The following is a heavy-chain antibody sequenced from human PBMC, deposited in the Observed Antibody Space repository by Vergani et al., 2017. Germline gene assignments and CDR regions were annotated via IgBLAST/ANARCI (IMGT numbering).Heavy chain of an antibody. CDR1: GFTFSSYA. J-gene: IGHJ5*02. Sequence: VQLLESGGGLVQPGGSLRLSCAASGFTFSSYAMSWVRQAPGKGLEWVSAISGSGGSTYYADSVKGRFTISRDNSKNTLYLQMNSLRAEDTAVYYCAKKAYYDFWSGYQNWFDPWGQGTLVTVSS. CDR2: ISGSGGST. D-gene: IGHD3-3*01. CDR3: AKKAYYDFWSGYQNWFDP. V-gene: IGHV3-23*01.